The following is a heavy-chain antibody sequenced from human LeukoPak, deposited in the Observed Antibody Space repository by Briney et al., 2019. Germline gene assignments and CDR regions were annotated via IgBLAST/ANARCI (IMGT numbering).Heavy chain of an antibody. CDR3: ALKNGYSYGVDY. CDR2: INHSGST. D-gene: IGHD5-18*01. V-gene: IGHV4-34*01. J-gene: IGHJ4*02. CDR1: GGSFSGYY. Sequence: PSETLPLTCAVYGGSFSGYYWSWIRQPPGKGLEWIGEINHSGSTNYNPSLKSRVTISVDTSKNQFSLKLSSVTAADTAVYYCALKNGYSYGVDYWGQGTLVTVSS.